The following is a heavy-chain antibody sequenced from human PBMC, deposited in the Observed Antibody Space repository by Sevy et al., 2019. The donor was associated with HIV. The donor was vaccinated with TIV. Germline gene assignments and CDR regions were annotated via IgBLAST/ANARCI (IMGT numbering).Heavy chain of an antibody. Sequence: GGSLRLSCAASGFTFSSYGMHWVRQAPGKGLEWGAVISYDGSNKYYADSVKGRFTISRDNSKNTLYLQMNSLRAEDTAVYYCAKGGRTVINYFDYWGQGTLVTVSS. CDR1: GFTFSSYG. V-gene: IGHV3-30*18. D-gene: IGHD4-17*01. CDR2: ISYDGSNK. CDR3: AKGGRTVINYFDY. J-gene: IGHJ4*02.